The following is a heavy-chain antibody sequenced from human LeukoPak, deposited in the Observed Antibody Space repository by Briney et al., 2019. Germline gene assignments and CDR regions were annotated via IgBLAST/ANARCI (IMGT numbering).Heavy chain of an antibody. J-gene: IGHJ4*02. CDR1: GGSFSGYY. V-gene: IGHV4-34*01. Sequence: SETLSLTCAVYGGSFSGYYWSWIRQPPGKGLEWIGEINHSGSTNYNPSLKSRVTISVDTSKNQFSLKLSSVTAADTAVYYCARRPLQLCLDYWGQGTLVTVSS. CDR3: ARRPLQLCLDY. D-gene: IGHD5-18*01. CDR2: INHSGST.